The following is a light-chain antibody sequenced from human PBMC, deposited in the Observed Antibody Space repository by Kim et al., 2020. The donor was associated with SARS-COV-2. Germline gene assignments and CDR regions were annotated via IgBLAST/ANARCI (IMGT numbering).Light chain of an antibody. CDR2: GKY. J-gene: IGLJ1*01. Sequence: SSELTQDPAVSVALGQTVRITCQGDSLRNYYASWYHQRPGQAPVLVIYGKYNRPSGIPDRFSGSSSVNTASLTITGAQAEDEADYYCNSRDSSDNHQVFG. CDR3: NSRDSSDNHQV. CDR1: SLRNYY. V-gene: IGLV3-19*01.